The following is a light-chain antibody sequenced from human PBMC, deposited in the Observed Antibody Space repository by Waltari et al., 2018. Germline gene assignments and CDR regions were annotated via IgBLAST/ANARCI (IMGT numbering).Light chain of an antibody. CDR2: EDS. CDR1: ILAKKY. V-gene: IGLV3-27*01. Sequence: SYELTQPSSVSVSPGQTAKILCSGDILAKKYARWFQQKPGRAPLLLIYEDSERPSEIPGRFSGSSSGTTVTLTITGAHVDDEADYYCFSAADNNWVFGGGTKLTVL. J-gene: IGLJ3*02. CDR3: FSAADNNWV.